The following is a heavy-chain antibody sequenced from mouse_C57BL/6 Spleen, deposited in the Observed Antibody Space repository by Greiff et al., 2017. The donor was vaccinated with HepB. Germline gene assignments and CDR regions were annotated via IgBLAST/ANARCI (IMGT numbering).Heavy chain of an antibody. V-gene: IGHV5-4*01. CDR1: GFTFSSYA. J-gene: IGHJ4*01. Sequence: EVKLVESGGGLVKPGGSLKLSCAASGFTFSSYAMSWVRQTPEKRLEWVATISDGGSYTYYPDNVKGRFTISRDNAKNNLYLQMSHLKSEDTAMYYCAREAVVAGAMDYWGQGTSVTVSS. CDR3: AREAVVAGAMDY. D-gene: IGHD1-1*01. CDR2: ISDGGSYT.